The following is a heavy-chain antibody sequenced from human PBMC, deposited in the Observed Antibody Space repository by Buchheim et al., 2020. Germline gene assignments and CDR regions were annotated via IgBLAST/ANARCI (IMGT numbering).Heavy chain of an antibody. CDR1: GGSFSGYY. D-gene: IGHD5-24*01. CDR2: INHSGST. Sequence: QVQLQQWGAGLLKPSETLSLTCAVYGGSFSGYYWSWIRQPPGKGLEWIGEINHSGSTNYNPSLKSRVTISVDTAKNQFSLKLSSVTAADTAVYYCARGGGIGVGYNTPFDYWGQGTL. J-gene: IGHJ4*02. CDR3: ARGGGIGVGYNTPFDY. V-gene: IGHV4-34*01.